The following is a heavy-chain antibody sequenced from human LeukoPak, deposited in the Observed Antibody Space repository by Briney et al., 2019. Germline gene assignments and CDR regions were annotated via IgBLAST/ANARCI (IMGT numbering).Heavy chain of an antibody. CDR3: ARLSPYSSSWYLPGYFDY. V-gene: IGHV4-59*01. CDR1: GGSISSYY. Sequence: SETLSLTCTVSGGSISSYYWSWIRQPPGKGLEWIGYIYYSGSTNYNPSLKSRVTISVDTSKNQFSLKLSSVTAADTAVYYCARLSPYSSSWYLPGYFDYWGQGTLVTVCS. D-gene: IGHD6-13*01. J-gene: IGHJ4*02. CDR2: IYYSGST.